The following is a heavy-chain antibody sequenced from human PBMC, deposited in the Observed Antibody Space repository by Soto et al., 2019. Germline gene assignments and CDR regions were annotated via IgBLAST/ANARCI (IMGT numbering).Heavy chain of an antibody. J-gene: IGHJ4*02. CDR2: ISAHNGDT. Sequence: ASVKVSCRASGYTFNYYGISWVRQAPGQGLEWVGWISAHNGDTKYAQNLQGRLTLTTDTSTSTAYMELTSLTSDDAAVYYCARDWSRYFDSSGLMWFYWGQGTLVTVSS. CDR1: GYTFNYYG. D-gene: IGHD3-22*01. CDR3: ARDWSRYFDSSGLMWFY. V-gene: IGHV1-18*04.